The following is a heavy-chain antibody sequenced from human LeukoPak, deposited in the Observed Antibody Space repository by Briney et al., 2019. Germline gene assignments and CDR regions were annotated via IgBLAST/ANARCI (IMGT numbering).Heavy chain of an antibody. D-gene: IGHD2-21*01. V-gene: IGHV4-61*01. CDR1: GASISSSSYS. CDR3: ARECGETAFDI. CDR2: IVGSGST. Sequence: PSQTLSPTWSVSGASISSSSYSWGCIRQPPVKRVEWVGCIVGSGSTYYNTSLKSRVTISVDTSKIQLSLKLSSVTAADTAVYYCARECGETAFDIWGQGTMITVSS. J-gene: IGHJ3*02.